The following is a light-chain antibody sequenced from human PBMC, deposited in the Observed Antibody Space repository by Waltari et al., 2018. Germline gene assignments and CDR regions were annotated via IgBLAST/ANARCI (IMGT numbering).Light chain of an antibody. J-gene: IGLJ3*02. Sequence: QLVLTQSPSASASLGASVKLTCTLSSGHSSNNLAWHQQQPKKGPRYWMKVNSDGSHSKGDEIPDRFSGSSSGAERYLTISSLQSEDEADYYCQTGGHGTWVFGGGTKLTVL. CDR2: VNSDGSH. V-gene: IGLV4-69*01. CDR3: QTGGHGTWV. CDR1: SGHSSNN.